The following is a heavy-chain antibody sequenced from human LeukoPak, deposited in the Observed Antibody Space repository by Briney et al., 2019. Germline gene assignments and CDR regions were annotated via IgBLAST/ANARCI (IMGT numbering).Heavy chain of an antibody. CDR2: IIPIFGTA. CDR3: ARGQIVVVPAAHRLYYYYMDV. CDR1: GGTFSSYA. J-gene: IGHJ6*03. V-gene: IGHV1-69*05. Sequence: SVKVSCKASGGTFSSYAISWVRQAPGQGLEWMGGIIPIFGTANYAQKFQGRVTITTDESTSTAYMELSSLRSEDTAVYYCARGQIVVVPAAHRLYYYYMDVWGKGTTVTVSS. D-gene: IGHD2-2*01.